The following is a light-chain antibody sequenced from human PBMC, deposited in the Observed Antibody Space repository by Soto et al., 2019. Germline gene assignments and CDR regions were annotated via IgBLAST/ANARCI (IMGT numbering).Light chain of an antibody. V-gene: IGLV1-40*01. CDR3: QSYDSSPSGSPHVV. J-gene: IGLJ2*01. CDR2: GNS. Sequence: QSVLTQPPSVSGAPGQRVTISCTGSSSNIGAGYDVHWYQQLPGTAPKLLIYGNSNRPSGVPDRFSGSKSGTSASLAITGLQAEDEADYYCQSYDSSPSGSPHVVFGGGTKLTVL. CDR1: SSNIGAGYD.